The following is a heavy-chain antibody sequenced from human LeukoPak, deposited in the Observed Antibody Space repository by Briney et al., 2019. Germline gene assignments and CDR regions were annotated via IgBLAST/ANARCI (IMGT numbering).Heavy chain of an antibody. CDR2: ISGSSGII. D-gene: IGHD3-16*01. CDR1: GFTFNTYT. V-gene: IGHV3-48*01. Sequence: GGSLRLSCAASGFTFNTYTMNWVRQAPGKGLEWVSYISGSSGIIDYADSVRGRFTISRDNAKNSLYLQMNSLRAEDTAVYFCARGGGLDVWGQGATVTVSS. CDR3: ARGGGLDV. J-gene: IGHJ6*02.